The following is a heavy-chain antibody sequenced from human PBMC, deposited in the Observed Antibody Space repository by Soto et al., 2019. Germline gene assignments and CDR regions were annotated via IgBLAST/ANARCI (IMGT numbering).Heavy chain of an antibody. V-gene: IGHV4-39*01. CDR1: GGSIITMSYY. D-gene: IGHD3-10*01. CDR2: IDHGGSI. Sequence: SETLSLTCTVSGGSIITMSYYWGWVRQSPGGGLEWIARIDHGGSIFYKPSRQSRATISIDTSKNQFSLQLRSMTAADTTIYYCARHGYYGSRPRGWFDPWGQGTLVTVSS. J-gene: IGHJ5*02. CDR3: ARHGYYGSRPRGWFDP.